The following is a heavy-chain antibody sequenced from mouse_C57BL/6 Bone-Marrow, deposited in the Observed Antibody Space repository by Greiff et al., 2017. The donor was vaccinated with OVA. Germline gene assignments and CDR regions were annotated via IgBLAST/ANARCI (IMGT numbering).Heavy chain of an antibody. CDR3: ADTTASYYAMDY. V-gene: IGHV14-2*01. CDR1: GFNIKDYY. CDR2: IDPEDGET. D-gene: IGHD1-2*01. J-gene: IGHJ4*01. Sequence: EVKLQESGAELVKPGASVKLSCTASGFNIKDYYMHWVKQRTEQGLEWIGRIDPEDGETKYAPKFQGKATITADTSSNTAYLQLSSLTSEDTAVYYCADTTASYYAMDYWGQGTSVTGSS.